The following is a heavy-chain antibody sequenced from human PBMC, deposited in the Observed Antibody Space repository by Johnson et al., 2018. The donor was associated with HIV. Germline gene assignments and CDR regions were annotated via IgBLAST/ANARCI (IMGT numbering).Heavy chain of an antibody. D-gene: IGHD3-16*01. CDR1: GFTFSSYA. CDR3: ARQGGRVFYAFDI. J-gene: IGHJ3*02. CDR2: IGTAGDT. V-gene: IGHV3-30*14. Sequence: QVQLVESGGGVVQPGRSLRLSCAASGFTFSSYAMHWVRQAPGKGLEWVAVIGTAGDTYYPGSVKGRFTISRENAKNTLYLQMNSLRAEDTAVYYCARQGGRVFYAFDIWGPGTMVTVSS.